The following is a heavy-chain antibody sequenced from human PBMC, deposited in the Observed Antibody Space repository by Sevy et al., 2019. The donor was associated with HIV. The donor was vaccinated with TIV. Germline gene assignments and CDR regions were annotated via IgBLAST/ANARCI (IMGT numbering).Heavy chain of an antibody. CDR1: GFTFSSYG. D-gene: IGHD3-9*01. CDR2: IRYDGSNK. Sequence: GSLRLSCAASGFTFSSYGMHWVRQAPGKGLEWVAFIRYDGSNKYYADSVKGRFTISRDNSKNTLYLQMNSLRAEDTAVYYCAKDRPDTYYYYGMDVWGQGTTVTVSS. V-gene: IGHV3-30*02. J-gene: IGHJ6*02. CDR3: AKDRPDTYYYYGMDV.